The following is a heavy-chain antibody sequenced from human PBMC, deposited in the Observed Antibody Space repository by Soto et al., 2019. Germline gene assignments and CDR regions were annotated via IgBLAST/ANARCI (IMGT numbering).Heavy chain of an antibody. D-gene: IGHD2-2*01. CDR2: ISSSSSYI. V-gene: IGHV3-21*01. J-gene: IGHJ4*02. CDR1: GFTFSSYS. Sequence: GGSLRLSCAASGFTFSSYSMNWVRQAPGKGLDWVSSISSSSSYIYYADSVMGRFTISRDNAKNSLYLQMNSLRAEDTAVYYCARDPGDIVVVPAAIRLGGYWGQGTLVTVSS. CDR3: ARDPGDIVVVPAAIRLGGY.